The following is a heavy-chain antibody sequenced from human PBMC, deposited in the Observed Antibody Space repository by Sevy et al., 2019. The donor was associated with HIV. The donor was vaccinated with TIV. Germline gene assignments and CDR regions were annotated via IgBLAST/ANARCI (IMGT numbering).Heavy chain of an antibody. V-gene: IGHV1-69*13. CDR1: GGTFSSYA. Sequence: SVKVSCKASGGTFSSYAISWVRQAPGQGLEWMGGIIPIFGTANYAQKFQGRVTITADESTSTAYMELSSLRSEDTAVYYCARGRDHIVVVTAILYAFDIWGQWTMVTVSS. J-gene: IGHJ3*02. D-gene: IGHD2-21*02. CDR3: ARGRDHIVVVTAILYAFDI. CDR2: IIPIFGTA.